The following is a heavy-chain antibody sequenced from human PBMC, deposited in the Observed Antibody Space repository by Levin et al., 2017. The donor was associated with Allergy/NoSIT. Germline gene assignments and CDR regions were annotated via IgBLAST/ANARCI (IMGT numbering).Heavy chain of an antibody. CDR3: ARGDTAMVTRTYPGFDY. Sequence: GGSLRLSCKASGSTFTSYDINWVRQATGQGLEWMGWMNPNSGNTGYAQKFQGRVTMTRNTSISTAYMELSSLRSEDTAVYYCARGDTAMVTRTYPGFDYWGQGTLVTVSS. J-gene: IGHJ4*02. D-gene: IGHD5-18*01. V-gene: IGHV1-8*01. CDR2: MNPNSGNT. CDR1: GSTFTSYD.